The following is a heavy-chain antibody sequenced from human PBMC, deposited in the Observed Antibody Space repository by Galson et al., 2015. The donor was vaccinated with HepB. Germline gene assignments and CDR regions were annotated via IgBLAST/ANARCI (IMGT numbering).Heavy chain of an antibody. Sequence: TLSLTCTVSGGPISSGGYYWSWIRQHPGKGLQWIGYIYYNGITFYHPSLKSRVTISVDTSKNQFSLRLTSVTAADTAVYYCARGGGASSRVRHAFDIWGQGTMVTVSS. CDR3: ARGGGASSRVRHAFDI. J-gene: IGHJ3*02. CDR1: GGPISSGGYY. D-gene: IGHD6-13*01. V-gene: IGHV4-31*03. CDR2: IYYNGIT.